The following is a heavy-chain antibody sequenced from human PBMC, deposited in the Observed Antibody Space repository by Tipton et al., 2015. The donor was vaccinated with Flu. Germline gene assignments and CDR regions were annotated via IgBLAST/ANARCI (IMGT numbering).Heavy chain of an antibody. Sequence: TLSLTCTVSGGSISTSYWSWIRQPAGKGLEWIGRISTSGSTNYNASLESRVTMSRDTSKNHFSLRLSSATAADTALYYCTRDLRGYSGYTGGDAFAMWGQGIMVIVSS. D-gene: IGHD5-12*01. CDR2: ISTSGST. CDR3: TRDLRGYSGYTGGDAFAM. V-gene: IGHV4-4*07. CDR1: GGSISTSY. J-gene: IGHJ3*02.